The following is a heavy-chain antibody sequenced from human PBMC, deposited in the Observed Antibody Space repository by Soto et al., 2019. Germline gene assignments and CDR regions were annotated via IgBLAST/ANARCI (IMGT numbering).Heavy chain of an antibody. CDR2: INAYNGNT. CDR1: GYTFTSYG. D-gene: IGHD1-26*01. J-gene: IGHJ4*02. CDR3: ARSLGVTYTPPY. Sequence: QVQLVQSGAEVKKPGASVKVSCKASGYTFTSYGISWVRQAPGQGLEWMGWINAYNGNTNYAQKLQGRVTMTQDSSPSQAYIELGSPESDDTAVYYRARSLGVTYTPPYWGQGTLVTVCS. V-gene: IGHV1-18*01.